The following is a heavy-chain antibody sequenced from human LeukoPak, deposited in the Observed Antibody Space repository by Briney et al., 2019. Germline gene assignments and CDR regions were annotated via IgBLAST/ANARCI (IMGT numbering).Heavy chain of an antibody. CDR2: IIGSGSEM. CDR3: AKVQSDIVGAMFFSFDV. V-gene: IGHV3-21*06. D-gene: IGHD1-26*01. CDR1: GFTFNCYS. Sequence: GGSLRLSCGGSGFTFNCYSMNWVRQAPGKGLEWVASIIGSGSEMFYADSLKGRFTISRDNSKNSLYLQMNSLRVEDTAVYYCAKVQSDIVGAMFFSFDVWGQGTMVSVSS. J-gene: IGHJ3*01.